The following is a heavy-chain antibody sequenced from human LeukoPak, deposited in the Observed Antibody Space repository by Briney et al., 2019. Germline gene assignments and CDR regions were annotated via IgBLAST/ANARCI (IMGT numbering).Heavy chain of an antibody. J-gene: IGHJ4*02. V-gene: IGHV3-21*01. D-gene: IGHD3-22*01. Sequence: GGSLRLSCAASGFTFSSYSMNWVRQAPGKGLEWVSSISSSSNTIFYSDSVKGRFTISRDNAKNSLHLQMNSLTAEDTAVYYCAGGGGRGDYNERYYFDYWGQGTLVTVSS. CDR1: GFTFSSYS. CDR2: ISSSSNTI. CDR3: AGGGGRGDYNERYYFDY.